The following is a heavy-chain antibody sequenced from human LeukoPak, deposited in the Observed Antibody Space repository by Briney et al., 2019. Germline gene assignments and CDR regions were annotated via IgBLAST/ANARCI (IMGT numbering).Heavy chain of an antibody. J-gene: IGHJ5*02. CDR1: GGSISSYY. D-gene: IGHD5-24*01. CDR3: ARRRDVYQTWFDP. CDR2: IYSTGNT. V-gene: IGHV4-4*09. Sequence: SETLSLTCTVSGGSISSYYWSWIRQPPGKGLEWIGYIYSTGNTNYNPSLQLPVTISVATSKIRFSLTLPSVTAADTAVYYYARRRDVYQTWFDPWGPGTLVTVSS.